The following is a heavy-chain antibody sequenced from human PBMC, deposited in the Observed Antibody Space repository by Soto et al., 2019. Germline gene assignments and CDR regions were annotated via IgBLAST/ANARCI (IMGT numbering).Heavy chain of an antibody. CDR1: GFTFSSYA. J-gene: IGHJ6*02. Sequence: EVQLVESGGGLVQPGGSLRLSCAASGFTFSSYAMHWVRQAPGKGLEYVSAITSNGGHTDYASSVKGRFTISRDNSENTLYLQMGSLRVEDMAVYYCARRIPFGYGMDVWGQGTTVTVSS. D-gene: IGHD2-21*01. V-gene: IGHV3-64*01. CDR2: ITSNGGHT. CDR3: ARRIPFGYGMDV.